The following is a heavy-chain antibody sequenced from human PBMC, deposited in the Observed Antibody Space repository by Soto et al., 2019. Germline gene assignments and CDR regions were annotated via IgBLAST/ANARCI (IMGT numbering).Heavy chain of an antibody. CDR2: ISSSSSYI. J-gene: IGHJ3*02. CDR1: GFTFSSYS. V-gene: IGHV3-21*01. D-gene: IGHD5-12*01. CDR3: ARAQGSGYPGDGAFDI. Sequence: EVQLVESGGGLVKPGGSLRLFCPASGFTFSSYSMNWVRQAPGKGLEWVSSISSSSSYIYYADSVKGRFTISRGNAKNSLYLQMNSLRAEDTAMYYCARAQGSGYPGDGAFDIWGQGTMVTVSS.